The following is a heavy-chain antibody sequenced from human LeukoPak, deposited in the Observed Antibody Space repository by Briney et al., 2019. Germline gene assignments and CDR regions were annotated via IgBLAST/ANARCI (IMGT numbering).Heavy chain of an antibody. J-gene: IGHJ5*02. CDR3: ARGRGQWGNWFDP. Sequence: PSQTLSLTCTVSGGSISSGDFYWSWIRQPPGKGLEWIGYIYYSGSTYYNPSLKSRITMSVDTSKNHFSLKLTSVTAAVRAVYYCARGRGQWGNWFDPWGQGTLVTVSS. CDR1: GGSISSGDFY. D-gene: IGHD3-16*01. CDR2: IYYSGST. V-gene: IGHV4-30-4*08.